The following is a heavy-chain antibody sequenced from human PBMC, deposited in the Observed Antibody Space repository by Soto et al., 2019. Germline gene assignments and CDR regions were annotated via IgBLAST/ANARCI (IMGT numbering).Heavy chain of an antibody. J-gene: IGHJ6*02. CDR1: GGSISGHY. CDR3: AREKDYYHNAMDV. Sequence: PSETLSLTCTVSGGSISGHYWTWLRQPAGKGLEWLGRLYSTGSSNYNPFFESRVTMSVDTSKNSFSLRPSSVTAADAAVYFCAREKDYYHNAMDVWGHGTAVTVSS. CDR2: LYSTGSS. V-gene: IGHV4-4*07.